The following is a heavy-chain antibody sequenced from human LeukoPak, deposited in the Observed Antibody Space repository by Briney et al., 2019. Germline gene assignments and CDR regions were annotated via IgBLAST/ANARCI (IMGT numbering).Heavy chain of an antibody. Sequence: PGRSLRLSCAASGFTFSSYAMHWVRQAPGKGLEWVAAISYDGSNKNYADSVKGRFTISRDNSKNTLYLQMNSLRAEDTAVYYCARGYYYGSGSYLEVIYWGRGTLVTVSS. CDR1: GFTFSSYA. D-gene: IGHD3-10*01. J-gene: IGHJ4*02. V-gene: IGHV3-30*04. CDR3: ARGYYYGSGSYLEVIY. CDR2: ISYDGSNK.